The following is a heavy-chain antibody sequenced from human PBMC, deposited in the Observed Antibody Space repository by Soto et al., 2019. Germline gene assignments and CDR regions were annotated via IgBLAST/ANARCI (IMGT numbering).Heavy chain of an antibody. CDR3: ARGPYYYYYYGMDV. J-gene: IGHJ6*02. V-gene: IGHV3-33*01. CDR2: IWYDGSKK. CDR1: GFTFSSYG. Sequence: SLRLSCAASGFTFSSYGMHWVRQAPGKGLEWVAIIWYDGSKKNYADSVKGRFTISRDNSKNTLYLQMNSLRAEDTAVYYCARGPYYYYYYGMDVWGQGTTVTVSS.